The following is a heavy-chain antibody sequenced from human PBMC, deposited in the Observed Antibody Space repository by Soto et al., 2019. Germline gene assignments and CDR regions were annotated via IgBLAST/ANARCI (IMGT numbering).Heavy chain of an antibody. CDR1: GYTFTSYA. Sequence: GASVKVSCKASGYTFTSYAMNWVRQAPGQGLEWMGRLTAGNGDTIYSQKFQGRVTITRDTSASTAYMELSSLTSEDTAVYYCARGCVTINCYHDWGQGTQVTVPQ. J-gene: IGHJ4*02. CDR2: LTAGNGDT. V-gene: IGHV1-3*01. CDR3: ARGCVTINCYHD. D-gene: IGHD3-10*01.